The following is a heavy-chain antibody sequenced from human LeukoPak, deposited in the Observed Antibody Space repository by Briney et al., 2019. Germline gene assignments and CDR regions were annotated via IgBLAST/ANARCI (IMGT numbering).Heavy chain of an antibody. D-gene: IGHD3-10*01. CDR1: GGSFNGYY. V-gene: IGHV4-34*01. CDR2: INHSGST. CDR3: ARDSRGGSGSYWYRRDYYFYMDV. J-gene: IGHJ6*03. Sequence: SEALSLTCAVYGGSFNGYYWSWIRQPPGKGLEWIGEINHSGSTNYNPSLKSRVTISVDTSKNQFSLMLSSVTAADTAMYYCARDSRGGSGSYWYRRDYYFYMDVWGKGTTVTVSS.